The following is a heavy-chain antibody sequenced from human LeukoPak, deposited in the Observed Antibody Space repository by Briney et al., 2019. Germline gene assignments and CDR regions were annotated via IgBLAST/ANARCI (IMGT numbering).Heavy chain of an antibody. V-gene: IGHV3-23*01. CDR1: GFTFSSYA. Sequence: GGSLRLSCAASGFTFSSYAMSWVRQAPGKGLEWVSTISGNSDSTYYADSVKGRFTVSRDNSKNTLYLQMNSLRAEDTAVYYCARVDYGDYRFDYWGQGTLVTVSS. J-gene: IGHJ4*02. CDR3: ARVDYGDYRFDY. CDR2: ISGNSDST. D-gene: IGHD4-17*01.